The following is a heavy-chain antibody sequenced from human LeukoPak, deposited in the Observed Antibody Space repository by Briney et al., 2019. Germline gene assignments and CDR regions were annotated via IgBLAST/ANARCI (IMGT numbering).Heavy chain of an antibody. CDR1: GYTFTNYY. CDR3: ARGPNGDYVAFYWFDP. D-gene: IGHD4-17*01. CDR2: INPNSGDT. Sequence: ASVKVSCKASGYTFTNYYIHWVRQAPGQGLEWVGWINPNSGDTNYAQKLQGRVTMTRDTSISTAYMELSRLISDDTAVYYCARGPNGDYVAFYWFDPWGQGTLVTVSS. V-gene: IGHV1-2*02. J-gene: IGHJ5*02.